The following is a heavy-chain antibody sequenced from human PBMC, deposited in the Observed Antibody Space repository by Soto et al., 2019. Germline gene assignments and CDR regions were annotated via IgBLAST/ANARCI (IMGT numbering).Heavy chain of an antibody. CDR1: GYTFTSYY. V-gene: IGHV1-46*01. Sequence: QVQLVQSGAEVKKPGASVKVSCKASGYTFTSYYMHWVRQAPGQGLEWMGIINPSGGSTSYAQKFQGRVTMTRDTSTSTVYMELSSLRSEDTAVYYCVRALQTGYSSGWYWAFWGQGTTVTVSS. D-gene: IGHD6-19*01. J-gene: IGHJ6*02. CDR2: INPSGGST. CDR3: VRALQTGYSSGWYWAF.